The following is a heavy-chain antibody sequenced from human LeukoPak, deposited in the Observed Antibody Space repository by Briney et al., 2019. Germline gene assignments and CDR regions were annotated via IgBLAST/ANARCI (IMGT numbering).Heavy chain of an antibody. D-gene: IGHD3-22*01. Sequence: SETLSLTCAVSGYSISSGYYWGWIRQPPGKGLEWIGSIYHSGSTYYNPSLKSRVTISVDTSKNQFSLKLSSVTAADTGVYWCAIGRYYYDSRGYYSWFDPWGQGNLVTVSS. V-gene: IGHV4-38-2*01. J-gene: IGHJ5*02. CDR2: IYHSGST. CDR3: AIGRYYYDSRGYYSWFDP. CDR1: GYSISSGYY.